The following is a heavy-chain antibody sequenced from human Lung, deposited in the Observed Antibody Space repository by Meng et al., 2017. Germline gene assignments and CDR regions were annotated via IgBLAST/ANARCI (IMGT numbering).Heavy chain of an antibody. CDR3: ARRVHDGRHYHYFDY. Sequence: QLQLQESGPGLVKPSETLSLTCTGSGGSISSSSNYWEWIRQPPGKRLEGIGSIYYSGATYYNPSLKSRVTMSVDTSKNQFSLRLSSVTAADTAVFYCARRVHDGRHYHYFDYWGQGALVTVSS. CDR2: IYYSGAT. J-gene: IGHJ4*02. D-gene: IGHD3-16*01. V-gene: IGHV4-39*01. CDR1: GGSISSSSNY.